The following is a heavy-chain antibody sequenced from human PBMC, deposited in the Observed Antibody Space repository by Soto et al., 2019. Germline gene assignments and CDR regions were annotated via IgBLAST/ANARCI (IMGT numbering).Heavy chain of an antibody. CDR3: AGNDFWSGYNWFDP. V-gene: IGHV1-18*01. CDR1: GYTFTSYG. CDR2: ISAYNGNT. J-gene: IGHJ5*02. Sequence: ASVKVSCKASGYTFTSYGISWVRQAPGQGLEWMGWISAYNGNTSYAQKLQGRVTMTTDTSTSTAYMELRSLRSDDTAVYYCAGNDFWSGYNWFDPWGQGTLVTVSS. D-gene: IGHD3-3*01.